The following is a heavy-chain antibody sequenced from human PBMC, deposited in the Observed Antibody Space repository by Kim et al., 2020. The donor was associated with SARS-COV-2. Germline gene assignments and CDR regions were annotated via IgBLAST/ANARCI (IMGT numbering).Heavy chain of an antibody. CDR3: AKDLAVALYYFDY. CDR1: GFTFSSYG. V-gene: IGHV3-30*18. Sequence: GGSLRLSCAASGFTFSSYGMHWVRQTPGKGLEWVAVISYDGSNKYYADSVKGRFTISRDNSKNTLYLQMNSLRAEDTAVYYCAKDLAVALYYFDYWGQGT. D-gene: IGHD6-19*01. J-gene: IGHJ4*02. CDR2: ISYDGSNK.